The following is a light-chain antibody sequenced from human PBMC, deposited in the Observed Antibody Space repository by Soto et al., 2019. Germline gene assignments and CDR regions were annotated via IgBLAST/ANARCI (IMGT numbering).Light chain of an antibody. CDR2: GAS. V-gene: IGKV3-20*01. J-gene: IGKJ3*01. CDR3: QEYIMSHTSYGPGTK. Sequence: EIVLTQSPATLSLSAGDKATLSCRASQTVYRNYLACYQQKPGQAPRLLFYGASDRAAGVPSRFSGSRSGTDFTRTICSLKPEDFAAYYCQEYIMSHTSYGPGTKVGPGTKVDVE. CDR1: QTVYRNY.